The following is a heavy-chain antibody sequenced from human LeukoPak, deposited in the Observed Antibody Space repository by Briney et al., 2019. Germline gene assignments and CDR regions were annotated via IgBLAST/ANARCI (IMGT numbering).Heavy chain of an antibody. J-gene: IGHJ6*02. CDR3: ARDGGIIRFGGQDV. CDR2: MNRDGSEK. CDR1: GFTFSDYW. Sequence: GGSLRLSCAASGFTFSDYWLSWVRQAPGKGLEWVANMNRDGSEKNYVDSMKGRITISRDNAKNSLCLQMNSLRVEDTAVYYCARDGGIIRFGGQDVWGQGTTVTVS. V-gene: IGHV3-7*01. D-gene: IGHD3-16*01.